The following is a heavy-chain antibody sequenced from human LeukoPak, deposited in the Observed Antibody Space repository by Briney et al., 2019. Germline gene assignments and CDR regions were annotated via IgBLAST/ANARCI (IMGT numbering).Heavy chain of an antibody. J-gene: IGHJ3*01. CDR3: TGGYFGDAFDV. Sequence: SETLSLTCTLSRGSISRDYWSWIRQPPGKGLEWSGYIYYTGAANYNPHLKSRVTISFDISTNRFYLRLSSVTAADTAVHYCTGGYFGDAFDVWGQGTMVSVSS. CDR2: IYYTGAA. V-gene: IGHV4-59*12. D-gene: IGHD3-9*01. CDR1: RGSISRDY.